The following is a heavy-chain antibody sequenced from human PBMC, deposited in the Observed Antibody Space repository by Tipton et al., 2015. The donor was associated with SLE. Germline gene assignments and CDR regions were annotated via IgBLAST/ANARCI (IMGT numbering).Heavy chain of an antibody. V-gene: IGHV4-34*10. Sequence: LRLSCAVNGGSFSTYFWSWIRQTPGKGLEFIGEISQGGSTNYNPSLKSRITISVDTSKNQFYLKLTSVTAADTAVYYCARHGFWNDAAFDIWGQGTLVIVSS. CDR3: ARHGFWNDAAFDI. J-gene: IGHJ3*02. CDR1: GGSFSTYF. D-gene: IGHD1-1*01. CDR2: ISQGGST.